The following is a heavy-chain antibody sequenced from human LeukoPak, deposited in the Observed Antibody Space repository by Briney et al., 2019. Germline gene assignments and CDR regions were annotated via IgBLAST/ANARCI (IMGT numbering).Heavy chain of an antibody. CDR3: ARLPRGAAAGTGEGWFDP. CDR1: GGSISSYY. Sequence: NPSETLSLTCTVSGGSISSYYWSWIRQPAGKGLEWIGRIYSSGSTNYNPSLKSRVTISVDTSKSQFSLKLSSVTAADTAVYYCARLPRGAAAGTGEGWFDPWGQGTLVTVSS. V-gene: IGHV4-4*07. D-gene: IGHD6-13*01. J-gene: IGHJ5*02. CDR2: IYSSGST.